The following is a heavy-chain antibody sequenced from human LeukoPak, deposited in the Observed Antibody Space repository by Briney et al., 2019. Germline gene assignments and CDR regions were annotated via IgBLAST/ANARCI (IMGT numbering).Heavy chain of an antibody. V-gene: IGHV7-4-1*02. CDR1: GYFFTRYA. J-gene: IGHJ4*02. Sequence: ASVKVSCKASGYFFTRYAMNWVRQAPGQGLEWMGWTNTNTGNSTYAQGFTGRFVFSLDTSVSTAYLQISSLKAEDTAVYYCARRVLLWFGERTYYFDYWGQGTLVTVSS. CDR3: ARRVLLWFGERTYYFDY. D-gene: IGHD3-10*01. CDR2: TNTNTGNS.